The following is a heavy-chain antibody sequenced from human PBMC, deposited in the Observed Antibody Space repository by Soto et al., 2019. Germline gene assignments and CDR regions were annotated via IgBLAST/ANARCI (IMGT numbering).Heavy chain of an antibody. Sequence: GESVKISCXGSGYSFTSYWISWVRQMPGKGLEWMGRIDPSDSYTNYSPSFQGHVTISADKSISTAYLQWSSLKASDTAMYYCARLGIAARQYYYYGMDVWGQGTTVTVSS. CDR1: GYSFTSYW. D-gene: IGHD6-6*01. CDR2: IDPSDSYT. CDR3: ARLGIAARQYYYYGMDV. V-gene: IGHV5-10-1*01. J-gene: IGHJ6*02.